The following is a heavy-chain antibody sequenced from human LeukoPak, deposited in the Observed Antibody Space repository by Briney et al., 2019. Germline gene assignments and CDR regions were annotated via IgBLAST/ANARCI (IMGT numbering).Heavy chain of an antibody. V-gene: IGHV1-46*01. Sequence: ASVKVSCKASGYTFTSYYMHWVRQAPGQGLEWMGIINPSGGSTSYAQKFQGRVTMTRDTSTSTVYMELSSLRSEDTAVYYCARERMTMVTTSSSGAFDIWGQGTMVTVSS. D-gene: IGHD4-17*01. CDR1: GYTFTSYY. J-gene: IGHJ3*02. CDR3: ARERMTMVTTSSSGAFDI. CDR2: INPSGGST.